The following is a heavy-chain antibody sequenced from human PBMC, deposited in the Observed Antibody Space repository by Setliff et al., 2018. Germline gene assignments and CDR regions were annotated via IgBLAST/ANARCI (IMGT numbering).Heavy chain of an antibody. J-gene: IGHJ4*02. V-gene: IGHV1-69*05. CDR2: IISMFGTT. Sequence: ASVKVSCKASGGTFSTYAISWVRQAPGQGLEWMGGIISMFGTTNYAQKFQGRVTITTDKSTSTAYMELSSLRSEDTAIYYCARDWEQRGYYFDYWGQGTLVTVSS. D-gene: IGHD1-26*01. CDR3: ARDWEQRGYYFDY. CDR1: GGTFSTYA.